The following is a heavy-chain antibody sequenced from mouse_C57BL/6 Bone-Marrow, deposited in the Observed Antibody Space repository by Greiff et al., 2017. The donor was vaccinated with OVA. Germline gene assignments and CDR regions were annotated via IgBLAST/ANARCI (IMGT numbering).Heavy chain of an antibody. D-gene: IGHD1-1*01. J-gene: IGHJ1*03. V-gene: IGHV5-17*01. CDR2: ISSGSSTI. CDR1: GFTFSDYG. CDR3: ARLDGSSYGSWYFDV. Sequence: EVHLVESGGGLVKPGGSLKLSCAASGFTFSDYGMHWVRQAPEKGLEWVAYISSGSSTIYYADTVKGRFTISRDNAKNTLFLQMTSLRSEDTAMYFCARLDGSSYGSWYFDVWGTGTTVTVSS.